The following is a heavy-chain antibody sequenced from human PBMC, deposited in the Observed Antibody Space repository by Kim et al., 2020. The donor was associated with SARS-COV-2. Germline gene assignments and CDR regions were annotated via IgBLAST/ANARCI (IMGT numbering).Heavy chain of an antibody. Sequence: SETLSLTCTVSGGSISSYYWSWIRQPPGKGLEWIGYIYYSGSTNYNPSLKSRVTISVDTSKNQFSLKLSSVTAADTAVYYCARGRGFGWDYGGNSDEEEHYYYYYGMDVWGQGTTVTVSS. D-gene: IGHD4-17*01. CDR3: ARGRGFGWDYGGNSDEEEHYYYYYGMDV. J-gene: IGHJ6*02. CDR2: IYYSGST. CDR1: GGSISSYY. V-gene: IGHV4-59*13.